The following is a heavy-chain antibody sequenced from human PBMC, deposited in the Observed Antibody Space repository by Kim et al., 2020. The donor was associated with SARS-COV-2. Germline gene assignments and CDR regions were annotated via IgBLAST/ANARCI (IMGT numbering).Heavy chain of an antibody. J-gene: IGHJ4*02. CDR1: GFTFSDYY. CDR2: ISSSATTI. D-gene: IGHD1-7*01. V-gene: IGHV3-11*01. Sequence: GGSLRLSCAAYGFTFSDYYMSWIRQAPGKGQEWVSYISSSATTIYYADSVKGRFTISRDNAKNSLYLQMNSLRAEDTAVYYCARNYRYFDYWGQGTLVTVSS. CDR3: ARNYRYFDY.